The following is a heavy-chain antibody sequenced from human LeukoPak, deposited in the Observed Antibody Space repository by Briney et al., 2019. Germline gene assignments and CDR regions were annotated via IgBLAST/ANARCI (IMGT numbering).Heavy chain of an antibody. J-gene: IGHJ4*02. CDR2: ISSSGSTI. D-gene: IGHD6-13*01. V-gene: IGHV3-11*04. CDR3: ARVGYSSSWYPWYYFDY. CDR1: GFTSSDYY. Sequence: GGSLRLSCAASGFTSSDYYMSWIRQAPGKGLEWVSYISSSGSTIYYADSVKGRFTISRDNAKNSLYLQMNSLRAEDTAVYYCARVGYSSSWYPWYYFDYWGQGTLVTVSS.